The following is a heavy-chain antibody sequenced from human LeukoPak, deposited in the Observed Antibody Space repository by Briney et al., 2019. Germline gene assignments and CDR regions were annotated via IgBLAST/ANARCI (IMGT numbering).Heavy chain of an antibody. Sequence: SETLSHTCAVSGGSLLSTNWWSWVRQPPGKGLEWIGEVHLSGASNYNPSLKSRVSMSIDKSRNHLSLELTSVTAADTAIYYCARESGAFSPFGFWGQGTLVTVSS. CDR1: GGSLLSTNW. J-gene: IGHJ4*02. CDR3: ARESGAFSPFGF. CDR2: VHLSGAS. V-gene: IGHV4-4*02. D-gene: IGHD1-26*01.